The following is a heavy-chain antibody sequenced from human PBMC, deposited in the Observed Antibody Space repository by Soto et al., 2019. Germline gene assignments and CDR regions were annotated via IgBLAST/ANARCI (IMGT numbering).Heavy chain of an antibody. CDR2: INHSGST. V-gene: IGHV4-34*01. CDR1: GGSFSGYY. D-gene: IGHD6-13*01. Sequence: SETLSLTCAVYGGSFSGYYWSWIRQPPGKGLEWIGEINHSGSTNYNPSLKSRVTISVDTSKNQFSLKLSSVTAADTAVYYCAIAAAGTRHFDYWGQGTLVTVSS. J-gene: IGHJ4*02. CDR3: AIAAAGTRHFDY.